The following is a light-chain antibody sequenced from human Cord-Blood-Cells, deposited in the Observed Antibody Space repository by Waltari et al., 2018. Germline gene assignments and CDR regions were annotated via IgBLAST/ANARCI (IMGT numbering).Light chain of an antibody. V-gene: IGLV2-14*01. CDR1: SSDVGCSNY. Sequence: QSALTQPASASGSPGQAIPISCTGTSSDVGCSNYLSRYQQPPAKAPKLTIYDVSKRPSGVSNRFSGSKSGNTASLSISGLQAEDEADYYCSSYTSSSTWVFGGGTKLTVL. CDR3: SSYTSSSTWV. J-gene: IGLJ3*02. CDR2: DVS.